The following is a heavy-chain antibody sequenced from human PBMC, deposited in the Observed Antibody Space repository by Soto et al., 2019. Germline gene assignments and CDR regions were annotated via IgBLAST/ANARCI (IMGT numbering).Heavy chain of an antibody. V-gene: IGHV4-31*03. CDR1: GGSVIRGSDY. CDR2: IYYSGST. D-gene: IGHD6-6*01. J-gene: IGHJ4*02. CDR3: ARQSIAGRPPDY. Sequence: SEALSLSSSCSGGSVIRGSDYWSWIRQPPGKGLEWIWYIYYSGSTYYNPSLKSRVAMSVDTSKNQFSLKLSSVTAADTAVYYCARQSIAGRPPDYWGQGTLVTVSS.